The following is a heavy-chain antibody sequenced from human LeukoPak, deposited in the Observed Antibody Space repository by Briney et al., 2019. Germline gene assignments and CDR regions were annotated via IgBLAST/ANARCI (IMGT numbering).Heavy chain of an antibody. CDR3: VKDQAYCTGGNCYYYFYYLDV. D-gene: IGHD2-15*01. J-gene: IGHJ6*03. CDR2: ITGNSNYI. Sequence: GGSLRLSCAASGFTFSIYSINWVRQAPGKGLEWVSFITGNSNYIYYADSVKGRFTISRDNAKNSLYLQMNSVRAEDTAVYYCVKDQAYCTGGNCYYYFYYLDVWGKGTTVTVSS. CDR1: GFTFSIYS. V-gene: IGHV3-21*01.